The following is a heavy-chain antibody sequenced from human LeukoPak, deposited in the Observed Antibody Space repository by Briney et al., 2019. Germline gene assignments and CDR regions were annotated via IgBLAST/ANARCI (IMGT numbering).Heavy chain of an antibody. CDR2: IYTSGST. V-gene: IGHV4-4*07. CDR3: ARVLRWGFDY. J-gene: IGHJ4*02. D-gene: IGHD4-23*01. CDR1: GDSSNNYY. Sequence: SETLSLTCAVSGDSSNNYYWSWIRQPAGKGLEWIGRIYTSGSTNYNPSLNSRVTMSVDTSKNQFFLKLSSVTAADTAVYYCARVLRWGFDYWGQGTLVTVSS.